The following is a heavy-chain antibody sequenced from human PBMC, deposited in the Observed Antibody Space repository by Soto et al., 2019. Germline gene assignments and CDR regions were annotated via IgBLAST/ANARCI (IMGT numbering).Heavy chain of an antibody. CDR3: ARLSTIFGVVSITGPSHYFHY. CDR2: IYRSGST. J-gene: IGHJ4*02. D-gene: IGHD3-3*01. Sequence: SETLSLTCSVSGDSISSSTYYWGWIRQPPGKGLEWIGHIYRSGSTNHNPSLKSRVTISVDTSKNQFSLKLSSVTAADTAVFYSARLSTIFGVVSITGPSHYFHYCGQGALVTVSP. V-gene: IGHV4-39*01. CDR1: GDSISSSTYY.